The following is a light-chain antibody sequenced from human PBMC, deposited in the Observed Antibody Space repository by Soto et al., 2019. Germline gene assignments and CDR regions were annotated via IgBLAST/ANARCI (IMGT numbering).Light chain of an antibody. Sequence: EIVMTQSPPSLTVTPGEPASISCRSSQRLLHSNGNTFLDWYVQKPGQSPQLLIYLGSNRASGVPDRVSGSEAGTDFTLKISRVEAEDVGVYYCMQALQTPYTFGQRTKLEIK. V-gene: IGKV2-28*01. J-gene: IGKJ2*01. CDR3: MQALQTPYT. CDR2: LGS. CDR1: QRLLHSNGNTF.